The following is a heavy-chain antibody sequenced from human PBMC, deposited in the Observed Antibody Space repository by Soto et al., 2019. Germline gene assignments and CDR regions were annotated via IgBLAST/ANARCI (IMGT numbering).Heavy chain of an antibody. D-gene: IGHD3-3*01. V-gene: IGHV1-3*01. Sequence: GASVEVSCKACGDGFTSYSRQWVHQANGQSLKCMRWITAGNGNTKYSQNFPGRVTITRDTSASTAYMVLSSLRSEDTAVYYFSFHAYDFWSGYYAAFAILRQRTMVTVSS. J-gene: IGHJ3*02. CDR2: ITAGNGNT. CDR1: GDGFTSYS. CDR3: SFHAYDFWSGYYAAFAI.